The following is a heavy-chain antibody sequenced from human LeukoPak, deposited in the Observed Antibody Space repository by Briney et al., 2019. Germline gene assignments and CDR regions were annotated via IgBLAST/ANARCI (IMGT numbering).Heavy chain of an antibody. Sequence: GGSLRLSCRASGFAFETYWMHWVRQVPGKGLVWVSRIDEDGRITNYADSVKGRFSISRDNAKNTLYLQMNSLSDEDTALYYCARDLGGRWGYWGQGTLVTVSS. J-gene: IGHJ4*02. V-gene: IGHV3-74*01. CDR2: IDEDGRIT. CDR3: ARDLGGRWGY. CDR1: GFAFETYW. D-gene: IGHD5-24*01.